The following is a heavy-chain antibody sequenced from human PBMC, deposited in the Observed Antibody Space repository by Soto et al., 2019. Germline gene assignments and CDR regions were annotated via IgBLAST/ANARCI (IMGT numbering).Heavy chain of an antibody. V-gene: IGHV3-23*01. D-gene: IGHD3-10*01. CDR1: GFTFSSYA. CDR3: AKRGSGSYYDY. CDR2: ISGSGGST. Sequence: GGSLRLSCAASGFTFSSYAMNWVRQAPGKGLEWVSVISGSGGSTYYAESVKGRFTISRDNSKNTLYLQMNSLRAEDTAVYYCAKRGSGSYYDYWGQGTLVTVSS. J-gene: IGHJ4*02.